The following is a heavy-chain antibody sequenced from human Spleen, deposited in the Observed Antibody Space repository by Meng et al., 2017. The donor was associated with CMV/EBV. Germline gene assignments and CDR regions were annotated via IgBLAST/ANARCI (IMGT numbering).Heavy chain of an antibody. V-gene: IGHV1-46*01. D-gene: IGHD3-3*01. J-gene: IGHJ4*02. Sequence: ASVKVSCKASGYTFTSYYMHWVRQAPGQGLEWMGIINPSGGSTSYAQKFQGRVTMTRDTSTSTVYMELSSLRSEDTAVYYCAREYYDFWSGHFYYFDYWGQGTQVTVSS. CDR2: INPSGGST. CDR1: GYTFTSYY. CDR3: AREYYDFWSGHFYYFDY.